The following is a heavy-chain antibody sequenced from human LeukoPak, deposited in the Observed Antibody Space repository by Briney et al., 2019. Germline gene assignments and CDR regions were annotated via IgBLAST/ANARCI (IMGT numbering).Heavy chain of an antibody. Sequence: GGSLRLSCAASGFTFSSYWMTWVRQAPGEGLERVANIKQDGSEKYSVDSLKGRFTISRDNAKKLLYLQMNSLRVEDTAVYYCARVGPPYYYYYMDVWGKGTTVTVSS. CDR3: ARVGPPYYYYYMDV. J-gene: IGHJ6*03. CDR2: IKQDGSEK. CDR1: GFTFSSYW. V-gene: IGHV3-7*01.